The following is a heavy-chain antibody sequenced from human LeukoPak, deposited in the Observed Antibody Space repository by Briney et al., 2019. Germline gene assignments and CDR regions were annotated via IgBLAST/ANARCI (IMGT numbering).Heavy chain of an antibody. CDR3: ARDRPSVAGTLCYGKAG. J-gene: IGHJ6*02. Sequence: GGALRLSCAASGVTFSSYSMNWVRQAPGKGLGWVSSISMSSSYIYYADSVKGRFTISRDNAKNSLYLQMNSLRAEDTAVYYCARDRPSVAGTLCYGKAGWVQGTTVTVSS. V-gene: IGHV3-21*01. D-gene: IGHD6-19*01. CDR1: GVTFSSYS. CDR2: ISMSSSYI.